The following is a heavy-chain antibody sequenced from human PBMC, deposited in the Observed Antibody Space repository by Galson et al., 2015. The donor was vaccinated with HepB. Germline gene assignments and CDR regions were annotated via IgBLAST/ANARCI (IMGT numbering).Heavy chain of an antibody. CDR3: AREGEVAGPTGSLDF. D-gene: IGHD6-19*01. V-gene: IGHV3-21*01. Sequence: SLRLSCAASGFIFNTHAFNWVRQAPGKGLEWVSSISSRSTYIYYANSVKDRFTVSRDNARRSLYLQMNSLTAEDTAVYYCAREGEVAGPTGSLDFWGQGTLVTVSS. CDR2: ISSRSTYI. CDR1: GFIFNTHA. J-gene: IGHJ4*02.